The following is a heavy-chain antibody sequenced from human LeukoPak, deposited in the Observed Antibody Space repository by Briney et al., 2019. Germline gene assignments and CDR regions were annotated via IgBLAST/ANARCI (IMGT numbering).Heavy chain of an antibody. V-gene: IGHV3-23*01. D-gene: IGHD1-1*01. Sequence: GGSLRLSCAASGFTFSSYAMSWVRQAPGKGLEWVSAISGSGGSTYYADSVKGRFTIPRDNSKNTLYLQMNSLRAEDTAVYYCAKVNRNDVNPDYWGQGTLVTVSS. J-gene: IGHJ4*02. CDR2: ISGSGGST. CDR1: GFTFSSYA. CDR3: AKVNRNDVNPDY.